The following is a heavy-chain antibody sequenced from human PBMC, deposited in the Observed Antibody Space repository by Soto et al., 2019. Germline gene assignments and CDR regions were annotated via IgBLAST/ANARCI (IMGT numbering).Heavy chain of an antibody. V-gene: IGHV4-30-4*01. Sequence: SETLSLTCTVSGGSTSSDNYWSWIRQPPGKGLEWIGHIYYSGNTDYNPSLKSRLAISIDTSKNQFSLKLSSVTAADTAVYFCAREGGESSDGLYYFDSWGQGDLVTVYS. D-gene: IGHD3-16*01. CDR2: IYYSGNT. CDR3: AREGGESSDGLYYFDS. J-gene: IGHJ4*02. CDR1: GGSTSSDNY.